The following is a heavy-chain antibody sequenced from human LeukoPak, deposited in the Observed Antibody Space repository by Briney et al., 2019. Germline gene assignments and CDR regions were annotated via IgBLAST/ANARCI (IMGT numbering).Heavy chain of an antibody. Sequence: GGSLRLSCAASGFTFSSFWMSWVRQPPGKGLEWVANIKQNGREKNYVDSVKGRFTISRDNTKNSQYLQMNGLRAEDTVVYYCARDYGLDSSGWYPWGQGTLVTVSS. D-gene: IGHD6-19*01. CDR3: ARDYGLDSSGWYP. CDR2: IKQNGREK. V-gene: IGHV3-7*03. CDR1: GFTFSSFW. J-gene: IGHJ5*02.